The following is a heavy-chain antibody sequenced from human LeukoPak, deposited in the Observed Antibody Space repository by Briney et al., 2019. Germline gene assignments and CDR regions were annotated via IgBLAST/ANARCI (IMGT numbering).Heavy chain of an antibody. D-gene: IGHD4-23*01. J-gene: IGHJ4*02. V-gene: IGHV3-11*05. CDR2: ISSGSTYT. CDR1: GFTFSDHY. CDR3: ARGDYGGDYFDY. Sequence: WGSLRLSCEVSGFTFSDHYMSWIRQAPGKRLEWVSYISSGSTYTNYADSVEGRFTISRDNAKNSLYLQMNSLRAEDTAVYYCARGDYGGDYFDYWGQGTLVTVSS.